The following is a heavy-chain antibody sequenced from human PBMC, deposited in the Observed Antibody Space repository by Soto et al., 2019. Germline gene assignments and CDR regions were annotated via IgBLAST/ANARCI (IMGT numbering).Heavy chain of an antibody. CDR2: ISYDGNNK. CDR1: GFSFSSHG. CDR3: AKDHLPTTKTSPGFDP. J-gene: IGHJ5*02. D-gene: IGHD4-17*01. Sequence: QVQLVGSGGGVVQPGRSLRLSCEASGFSFSSHGMHWVRQAPGKGMEWLAVISYDGNNKYYADSVKGRFSISRDNYKNTLYLQMNSLRAEDTAVYYCAKDHLPTTKTSPGFDPWGQGTLVTVSS. V-gene: IGHV3-30*18.